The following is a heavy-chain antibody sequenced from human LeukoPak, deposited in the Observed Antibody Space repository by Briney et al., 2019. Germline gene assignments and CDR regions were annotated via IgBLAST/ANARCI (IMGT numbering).Heavy chain of an antibody. V-gene: IGHV4-59*08. J-gene: IGHJ4*02. CDR1: GGSISSYY. CDR2: IYYSGST. D-gene: IGHD1-1*01. Sequence: SETLSLTCTVSGGSISSYYWSWIRQPPGKGLAWIGYIYYSGSTNYNPSLKSRVTISVDTSKNQFSLKLSSVTAADTAVYYCARHVGGTGTALDYWGQGTLVTVSS. CDR3: ARHVGGTGTALDY.